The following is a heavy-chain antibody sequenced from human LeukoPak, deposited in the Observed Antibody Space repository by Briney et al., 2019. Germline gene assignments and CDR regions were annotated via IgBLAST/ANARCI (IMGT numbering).Heavy chain of an antibody. Sequence: PSETLSLTCTVSGGSISSSSYYWGWIRQPPGKGLEWIGSVYYSGSTYYNPSLKSRLTISVDTSNNQFSLKLSSVTAADTAVYYCARSRYCSGGSCYWYLNWFDPWGQGTLVTVSS. V-gene: IGHV4-39*01. J-gene: IGHJ5*02. D-gene: IGHD2-15*01. CDR1: GGSISSSSYY. CDR3: ARSRYCSGGSCYWYLNWFDP. CDR2: VYYSGST.